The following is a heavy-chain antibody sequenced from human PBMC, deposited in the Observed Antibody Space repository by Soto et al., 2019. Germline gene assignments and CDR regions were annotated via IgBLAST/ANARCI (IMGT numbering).Heavy chain of an antibody. J-gene: IGHJ6*03. D-gene: IGHD6-19*01. Sequence: SETLSLTCTVSGGSISSSSYYWGWIRQPPGKGLEWIGSIYYSGSTYYNPSLKSRVTISVDTSKNQFSLKLSSVTAADTAVYYCARFRIAVAGYYYYYMDVWGKGTTVTVSS. V-gene: IGHV4-39*01. CDR2: IYYSGST. CDR1: GGSISSSSYY. CDR3: ARFRIAVAGYYYYYMDV.